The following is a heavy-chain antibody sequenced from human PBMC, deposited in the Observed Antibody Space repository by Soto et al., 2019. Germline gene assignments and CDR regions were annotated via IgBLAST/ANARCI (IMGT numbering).Heavy chain of an antibody. CDR2: MYYSGNT. D-gene: IGHD4-17*01. J-gene: IGHJ4*02. CDR3: AREPTTVTQIDY. Sequence: QVQLQESGPGLVKPSQTLSLTCTVSGGSISSGDYYWSWIRQPPGKGLEWIGYMYYSGNTYYNPSLKSRVTISVDTSKSQFSLKLSSVTAADTAVYYCAREPTTVTQIDYWGQGILVTVSS. V-gene: IGHV4-30-4*01. CDR1: GGSISSGDYY.